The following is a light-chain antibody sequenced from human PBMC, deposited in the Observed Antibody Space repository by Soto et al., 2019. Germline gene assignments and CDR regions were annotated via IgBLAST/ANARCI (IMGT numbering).Light chain of an antibody. CDR2: GNS. V-gene: IGLV2-14*03. CDR1: TSDVGGYNL. J-gene: IGLJ3*02. Sequence: QSALTQPASVSGSPGQSITISCSGTTSDVGGYNLVSWYQQHTAKAPKLLIYGNSNRPSGVPDRFSGSKSGTSASLAITGLQAEDEADYYCQSYDSSLSGSVFGGGTKLTVL. CDR3: QSYDSSLSGSV.